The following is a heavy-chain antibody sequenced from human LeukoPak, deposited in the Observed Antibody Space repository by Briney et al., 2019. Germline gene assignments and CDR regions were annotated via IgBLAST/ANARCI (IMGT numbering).Heavy chain of an antibody. D-gene: IGHD3-16*02. CDR3: ARGRFYDYVWGSYRYHWFDP. V-gene: IGHV4-34*01. Sequence: SETLSLTCAVYGGSFSGYYWSWIRQPPGQGLEWIGEINHSGSTNYNPSLKSRVTISVDTSKNQFSLKLSSVTAADTAVYYCARGRFYDYVWGSYRYHWFDPWGQGTLVTVSS. CDR1: GGSFSGYY. CDR2: INHSGST. J-gene: IGHJ5*02.